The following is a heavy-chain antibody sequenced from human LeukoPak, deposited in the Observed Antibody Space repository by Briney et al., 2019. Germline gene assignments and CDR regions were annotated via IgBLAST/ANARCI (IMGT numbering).Heavy chain of an antibody. J-gene: IGHJ1*01. CDR2: IYHSGST. CDR3: ARVVQSTDSSGFYLPEYFQH. D-gene: IGHD3-22*01. CDR1: GYSISSGYH. V-gene: IGHV4-38-2*02. Sequence: PSETLSLTCTVSGYSISSGYHWGWIRQPPGKLLGWSGSIYHSGSTYYNPSLKSRVTISVDTSKNQFSLKLSSVTAADTAVYYCARVVQSTDSSGFYLPEYFQHWGQGTLVTVSS.